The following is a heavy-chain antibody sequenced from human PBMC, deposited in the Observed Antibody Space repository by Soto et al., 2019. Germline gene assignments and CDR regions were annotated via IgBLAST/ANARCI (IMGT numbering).Heavy chain of an antibody. D-gene: IGHD3-3*01. CDR2: ISAYNGNT. CDR3: ASDYDFWSGYLF. V-gene: IGHV1-18*01. CDR1: GYTFTSYG. J-gene: IGHJ4*02. Sequence: ASVKVSCKASGYTFTSYGISWVRQAPGQGLEWMGWISAYNGNTNYAQKLQGRVTMTTDTSTSTAYMELRSLRSDYTAVYYCASDYDFWSGYLFWGQGTQVTVSS.